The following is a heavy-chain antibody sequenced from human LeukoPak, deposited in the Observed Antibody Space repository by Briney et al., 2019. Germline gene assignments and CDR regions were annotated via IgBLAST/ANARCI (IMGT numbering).Heavy chain of an antibody. Sequence: GGSLRLSCAASGFTFSSYWMNWVRQAPGKGLEWVANIKQDGSEKYCVDSVKGRFTISRDNSKNSLYLHMNNLRAEDTAVYYCARDPGYSYGRRYWYFDLWGRGTPVTVSS. V-gene: IGHV3-7*01. CDR2: IKQDGSEK. CDR1: GFTFSSYW. J-gene: IGHJ2*01. D-gene: IGHD5-18*01. CDR3: ARDPGYSYGRRYWYFDL.